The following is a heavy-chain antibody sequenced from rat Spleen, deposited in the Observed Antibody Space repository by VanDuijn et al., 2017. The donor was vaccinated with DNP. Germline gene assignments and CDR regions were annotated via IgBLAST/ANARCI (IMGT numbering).Heavy chain of an antibody. CDR3: ARHRTIMPYYYVMDA. Sequence: EVQLVESGGGLVQPGRSMKVSCAASGFTFSDYYMAWVRQAPAKGLEWVATISYNGGTPYYRDSVKGRFTISSDNAQSTLFLQMDSLRSEDTATYYCARHRTIMPYYYVMDAWGQGASVTVSS. D-gene: IGHD1-12*01. V-gene: IGHV5-7*01. CDR1: GFTFSDYY. CDR2: ISYNGGTP. J-gene: IGHJ4*01.